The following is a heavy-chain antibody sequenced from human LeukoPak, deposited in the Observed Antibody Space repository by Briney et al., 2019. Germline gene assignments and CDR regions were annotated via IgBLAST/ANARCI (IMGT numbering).Heavy chain of an antibody. V-gene: IGHV3-23*01. D-gene: IGHD2-15*01. Sequence: GGSLRLSCVVSGFTFSSYAMSGVRQAPGKGLEWVSGISGSGGSTYYADSVKGWFTIPRDNTKNTLYLQMNSLRAEDTAVYYCAKDRHAPGRYCSSASCFPFDSWGQGTLVTVSS. CDR3: AKDRHAPGRYCSSASCFPFDS. CDR2: ISGSGGST. J-gene: IGHJ5*01. CDR1: GFTFSSYA.